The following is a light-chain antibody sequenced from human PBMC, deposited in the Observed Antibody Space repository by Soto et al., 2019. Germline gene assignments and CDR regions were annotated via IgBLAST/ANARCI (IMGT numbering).Light chain of an antibody. Sequence: EIVMTQSPGTLPSSAGDRATLSCRATQSIDHNYLAWYQQKPGQARRLLIYAAFPGATCIPDRFSGSGSGTDFTLTISRLEPEEFAVYYCQQYGSSPPISFGQGTRLEIK. CDR3: QQYGSSPPIS. CDR1: QSIDHNY. CDR2: AAF. V-gene: IGKV3-20*01. J-gene: IGKJ5*01.